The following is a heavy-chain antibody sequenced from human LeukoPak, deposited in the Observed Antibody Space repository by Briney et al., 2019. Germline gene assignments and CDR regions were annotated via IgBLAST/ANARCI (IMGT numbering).Heavy chain of an antibody. D-gene: IGHD4-11*01. J-gene: IGHJ5*02. CDR3: AKEAEGGPLYSPWNWFDP. CDR1: GFTFSSYG. Sequence: PGGSLRLSCAASGFTFSSYGVHWVRQAPGKGLEWVAFIRYDGSNKYYADSVKGRFTISRDNPKNTLYLQMNCLRAEDTAVYYCAKEAEGGPLYSPWNWFDPWGQGTLVTVSS. CDR2: IRYDGSNK. V-gene: IGHV3-30*02.